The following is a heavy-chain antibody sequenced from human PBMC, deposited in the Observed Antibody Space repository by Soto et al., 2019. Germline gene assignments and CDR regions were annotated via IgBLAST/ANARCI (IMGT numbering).Heavy chain of an antibody. V-gene: IGHV4-31*03. D-gene: IGHD3-22*01. J-gene: IGHJ5*02. CDR2: IYYSGST. CDR1: GGSISSGGYY. Sequence: PSETLSLTCTVSGGSISSGGYYWSWIRQHPGKGLEWIGYIYYSGSTYYNPSLKSRVTISVDTSKNQFSLKLSSVTAADTAVYYCARVLTDYYDSSGYYYWFDPWGQGTLVTVSS. CDR3: ARVLTDYYDSSGYYYWFDP.